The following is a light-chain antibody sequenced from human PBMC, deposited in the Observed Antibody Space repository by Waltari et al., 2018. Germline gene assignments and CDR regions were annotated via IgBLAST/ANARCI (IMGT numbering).Light chain of an antibody. V-gene: IGLV1-51*01. CDR2: DND. CDR3: GTWDTSLSAWV. Sequence: QSVLTQAPSVSAAPGQKVTISCAGSSPNIGTKYVSWYQQFPGTAPKLLIYDNDKRPSGIPDRFSASKSGTSATLGITGLQTGDEANYYCGTWDTSLSAWVFGGGTKLTVL. J-gene: IGLJ3*02. CDR1: SPNIGTKY.